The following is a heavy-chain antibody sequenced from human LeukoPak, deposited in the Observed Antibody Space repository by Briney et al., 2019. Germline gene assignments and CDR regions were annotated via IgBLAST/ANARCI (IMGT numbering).Heavy chain of an antibody. J-gene: IGHJ3*02. D-gene: IGHD1-7*01. CDR3: AKSQHNWNYEAFDI. Sequence: GGSLRLSCAASVFTFSSYAMSGVRQAPAKGREGVSASSGSGGSTYYADSVKGRFTISRDNSKNTLYLQMNSLRAEDTAVYYYAKSQHNWNYEAFDIWGQGTMVTVSS. CDR2: SSGSGGST. V-gene: IGHV3-23*01. CDR1: VFTFSSYA.